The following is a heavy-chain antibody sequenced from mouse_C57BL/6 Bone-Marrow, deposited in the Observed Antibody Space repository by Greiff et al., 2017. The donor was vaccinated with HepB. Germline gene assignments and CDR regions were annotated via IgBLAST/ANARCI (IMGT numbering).Heavy chain of an antibody. D-gene: IGHD2-5*01. CDR3: ARDGYSNLYWYFDV. CDR2: IDPSDSYT. J-gene: IGHJ1*03. Sequence: VQLQQPGAELVMPGASVKLSCKASGYTFTSYWMHWVKQRPGQGLEWIGEIDPSDSYTNYNQKFKGKSTLTVDKSSSTAYMQLSSLTSEDSAVYYGARDGYSNLYWYFDVWGTGTTVTVSS. V-gene: IGHV1-69*01. CDR1: GYTFTSYW.